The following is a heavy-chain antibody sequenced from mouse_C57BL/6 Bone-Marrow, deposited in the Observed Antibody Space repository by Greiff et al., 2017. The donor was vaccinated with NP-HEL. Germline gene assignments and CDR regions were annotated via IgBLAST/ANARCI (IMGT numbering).Heavy chain of an antibody. CDR3: ARGAFYYAMDY. Sequence: EVQRVESGGGLVKPGGSPKLSCAASGFTFSSYAMSWVRQTPEKRLEWVATISDGGSYTYYPDNVKGRFTISRDNAKNNLYLQMSHLKSEDTAMYYCARGAFYYAMDYWGQGTSVTVSS. CDR1: GFTFSSYA. CDR2: ISDGGSYT. J-gene: IGHJ4*01. V-gene: IGHV5-4*01.